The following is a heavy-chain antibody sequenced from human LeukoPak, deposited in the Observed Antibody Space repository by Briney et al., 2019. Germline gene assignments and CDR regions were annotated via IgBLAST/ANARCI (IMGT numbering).Heavy chain of an antibody. D-gene: IGHD3-10*01. J-gene: IGHJ4*02. V-gene: IGHV4-4*02. CDR2: IHHSGST. CDR1: GGSISSTYW. Sequence: SGTLSLTCTVSGGSISSTYWWTWVRQPPGKGLEWIGEIHHSGSTSYNPSLKSRVTISVDKSKNQFSLKLNSVTAADTAVYYCARDGSGNSNYFDFWGQGTLVTVSS. CDR3: ARDGSGNSNYFDF.